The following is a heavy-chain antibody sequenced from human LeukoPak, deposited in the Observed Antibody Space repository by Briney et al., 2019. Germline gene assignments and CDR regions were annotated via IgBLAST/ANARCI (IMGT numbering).Heavy chain of an antibody. J-gene: IGHJ4*02. Sequence: ASVKVSCKASGYTFTGYYMHWVRQAPGQGLEWMGWINPNSGGTNYAQKFQGRVTMTRDTSISTAYMELSRLRSDDTAVYYCARASNLLSGFDYWGQGTLVTVSS. D-gene: IGHD3-10*01. CDR1: GYTFTGYY. V-gene: IGHV1-2*02. CDR3: ARASNLLSGFDY. CDR2: INPNSGGT.